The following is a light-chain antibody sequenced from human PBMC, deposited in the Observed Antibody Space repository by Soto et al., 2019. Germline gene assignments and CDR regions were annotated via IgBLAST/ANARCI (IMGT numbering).Light chain of an antibody. CDR1: RSVSTN. CDR2: NSL. CDR3: QHYNKWPPWT. J-gene: IGKJ1*01. Sequence: EIVVTQSPATLSVSPGGSATLSCRASRSVSTNLAWYQQKPGQPPRLVIYNSLSRAAGVPARFSGSGSGTEFTLTISSLQSEDVAVYYCQHYNKWPPWTFGQGPKVDIK. V-gene: IGKV3-15*01.